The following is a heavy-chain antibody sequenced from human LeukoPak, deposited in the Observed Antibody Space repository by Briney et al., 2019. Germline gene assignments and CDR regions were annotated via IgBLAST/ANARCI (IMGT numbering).Heavy chain of an antibody. CDR2: IWYDGSNK. D-gene: IGHD6-13*01. CDR1: GFTFSSDW. CDR3: AAGTAAGTG. J-gene: IGHJ4*02. Sequence: PGGSLRLSCAASGFTFSSDWMHWVRQAPGKGLEWVAVIWYDGSNKYYADSVKGRFTISRDNSKNTLYLQMNSLRAEDTAVYYCAAGTAAGTGWGQGTLVTVSS. V-gene: IGHV3-33*08.